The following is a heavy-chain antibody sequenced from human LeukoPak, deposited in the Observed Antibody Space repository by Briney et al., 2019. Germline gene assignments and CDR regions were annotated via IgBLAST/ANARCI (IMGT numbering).Heavy chain of an antibody. J-gene: IGHJ4*02. CDR3: ASTYYGSGSYGTLDY. CDR1: GGTFSSYA. D-gene: IGHD3-10*01. V-gene: IGHV1-69*05. Sequence: GASVKVSCKASGGTFSSYAISWVRQAPGQGLEWMGRIIPIFGTANYAQKFQGRVTITTDESTSTAYMELSSLRSEDTAVYYCASTYYGSGSYGTLDYWGQGTLVTMSS. CDR2: IIPIFGTA.